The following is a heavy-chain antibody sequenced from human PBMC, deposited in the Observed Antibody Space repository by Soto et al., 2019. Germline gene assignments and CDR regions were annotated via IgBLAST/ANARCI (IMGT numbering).Heavy chain of an antibody. J-gene: IGHJ5*02. CDR3: ARDSNPLSGAATALHH. D-gene: IGHD6-13*01. Sequence: QVQLVESGGGVVQPGRSLRLSCAASGFIFKNYARHWVRQAPGKGLECGAVISYDGKNQYSADSVQGRFTISRDNSNNTLYLQMNSLRPDDTGLYDCARDSNPLSGAATALHHWGQGTLVTVSS. V-gene: IGHV3-30*04. CDR1: GFIFKNYA. CDR2: ISYDGKNQ.